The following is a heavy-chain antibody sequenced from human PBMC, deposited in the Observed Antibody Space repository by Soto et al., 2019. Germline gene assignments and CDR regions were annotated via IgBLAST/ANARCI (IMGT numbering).Heavy chain of an antibody. CDR2: INPNSGGT. CDR1: GYTFTGYY. CDR3: AREVVGCSFMEGYFDY. Sequence: GASVKVSCKASGYTFTGYYMHWVRQAPGQGLEWMGWINPNSGGTNYAQKFQGRVTMTRDTSISTAYMELSRLRSDDTAVYYCAREVVGCSFMEGYFDYWGQGTLVTVSS. J-gene: IGHJ4*02. D-gene: IGHD5-18*01. V-gene: IGHV1-2*02.